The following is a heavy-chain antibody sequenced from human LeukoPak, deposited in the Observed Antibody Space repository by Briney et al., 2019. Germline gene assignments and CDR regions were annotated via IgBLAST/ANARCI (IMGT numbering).Heavy chain of an antibody. J-gene: IGHJ4*02. Sequence: PSETLSLTCTVSGDSISGDYWSWIRQPPGKGLEWIAYIYYSGGTNYNPSLKSGVTISVDTTKNQFSQKLSSVTAADTDVYYCARDRGSSGGFDYWGQGTLVTVSS. V-gene: IGHV4-59*01. CDR2: IYYSGGT. CDR1: GDSISGDY. CDR3: ARDRGSSGGFDY. D-gene: IGHD3-16*01.